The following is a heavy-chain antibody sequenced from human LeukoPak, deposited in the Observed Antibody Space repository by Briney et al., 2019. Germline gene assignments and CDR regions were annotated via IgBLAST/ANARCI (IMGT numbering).Heavy chain of an antibody. J-gene: IGHJ4*02. CDR3: ARDALYTYSSSWVDY. D-gene: IGHD6-13*01. CDR2: IKQDGSEK. Sequence: GGSLRLSCAASGFTFSSYAMHWVRQAPGKGLEWVANIKQDGSEKYYVDSVKGRFTISRDNAKNSLYLQMNSLRAEDTAVYYCARDALYTYSSSWVDYWGQGTLVTVSS. V-gene: IGHV3-7*01. CDR1: GFTFSSYA.